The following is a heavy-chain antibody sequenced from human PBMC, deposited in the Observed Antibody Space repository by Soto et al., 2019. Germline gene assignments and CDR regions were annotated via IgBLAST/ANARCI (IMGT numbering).Heavy chain of an antibody. J-gene: IGHJ4*02. D-gene: IGHD4-17*01. Sequence: SETLSLTCAVYGGSFSGYYWSWIRQPPGKGLEWIGEINHSGSTNYNPSLKSRVTISRDNAENSVYLEMDSLRAEDTALYYCARDVDADFRTDFDYWGRGTLVTVSS. CDR1: GGSFSGYY. V-gene: IGHV4-34*01. CDR3: ARDVDADFRTDFDY. CDR2: INHSGST.